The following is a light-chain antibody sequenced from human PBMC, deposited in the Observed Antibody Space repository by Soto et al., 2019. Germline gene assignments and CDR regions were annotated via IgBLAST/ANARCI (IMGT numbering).Light chain of an antibody. V-gene: IGLV1-44*01. Sequence: QSVLTQPPSASGTPGQRVTISCSGSSSNIGSNTVNCYQQLPGTAPKLLIYSNNQRPSGVPDRFSGSKSGTSAFLAISGLQSEDEDDYYCAAWDDSLNGYVFGTGTNLTVL. CDR3: AAWDDSLNGYV. CDR1: SSNIGSNT. CDR2: SNN. J-gene: IGLJ1*01.